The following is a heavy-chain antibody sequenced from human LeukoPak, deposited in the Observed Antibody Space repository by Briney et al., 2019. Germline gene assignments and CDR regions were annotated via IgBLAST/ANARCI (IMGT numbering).Heavy chain of an antibody. CDR1: GGTFSSYA. Sequence: GASVKVSCKASGGTFSSYAISWVRQAPGQGLEWMGGIIPIFGTANYAQKFPGRVTITTDESTSTAYMELSSLRSEDTAVYYCARGDVVVPAAIPVFELFYWGQGTLVTVSS. J-gene: IGHJ4*02. CDR3: ARGDVVVPAAIPVFELFY. CDR2: IIPIFGTA. V-gene: IGHV1-69*05. D-gene: IGHD2-2*02.